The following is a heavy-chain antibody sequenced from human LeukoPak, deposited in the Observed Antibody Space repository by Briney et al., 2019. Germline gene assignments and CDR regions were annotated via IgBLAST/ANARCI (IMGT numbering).Heavy chain of an antibody. V-gene: IGHV3-23*01. CDR3: ARDRSYDFWSGYSTPDY. CDR2: ISGSGGST. Sequence: GGSLRLSCAASGFTFSSYAMSWVRPAPGKGLEWVSAISGSGGSTYYADSVKGRLTISRDNSKNTLDLQMNSLRAEDTAVYYCARDRSYDFWSGYSTPDYWGQGTLVTVSS. D-gene: IGHD3-3*01. CDR1: GFTFSSYA. J-gene: IGHJ4*02.